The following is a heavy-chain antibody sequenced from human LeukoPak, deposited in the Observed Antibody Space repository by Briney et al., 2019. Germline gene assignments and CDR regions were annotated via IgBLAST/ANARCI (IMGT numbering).Heavy chain of an antibody. J-gene: IGHJ4*02. V-gene: IGHV3-30*18. Sequence: GRSLRLSCAASGFTFSSYGMHWVRQAPGKGLEWVAVISYGGSNKYYADSVKGRFTISRDNSKNTLYLQMNSLRAEDTAVYYCAKGGLRYSDYWGQGTLVTVSS. CDR2: ISYGGSNK. CDR1: GFTFSSYG. D-gene: IGHD1-1*01. CDR3: AKGGLRYSDY.